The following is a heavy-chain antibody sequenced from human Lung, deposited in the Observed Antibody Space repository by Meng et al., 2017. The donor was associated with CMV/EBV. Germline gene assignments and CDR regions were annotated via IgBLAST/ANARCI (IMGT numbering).Heavy chain of an antibody. CDR2: ISTYSGDT. Sequence: SVXVSXXASGYTFTTYGITRVRQAPGQGLEWMGWISTYSGDTHYAQKLQGRVTMTTDTSTSTAYMELRGLKSDDTAVYYCARDLRTYCSRTNCYSGYWGQGTLVTVSS. CDR1: GYTFTTYG. D-gene: IGHD2-2*02. V-gene: IGHV1-18*01. J-gene: IGHJ4*02. CDR3: ARDLRTYCSRTNCYSGY.